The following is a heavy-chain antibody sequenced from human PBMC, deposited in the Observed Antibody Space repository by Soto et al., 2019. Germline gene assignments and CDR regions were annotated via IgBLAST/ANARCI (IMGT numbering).Heavy chain of an antibody. V-gene: IGHV4-59*01. D-gene: IGHD1-1*01. CDR2: IHYSGST. Sequence: QVQLQESGPGLVKPSETLSLTCTVSGGSISSYYWSWIRQPPGKGLEWIGYIHYSGSTDYYPSLKSRVTISVDTSKNQFSLKLISVTAVDTDVYYCARMNQLAPKRNAFDIWGQGTMVTVS. CDR1: GGSISSYY. J-gene: IGHJ3*02. CDR3: ARMNQLAPKRNAFDI.